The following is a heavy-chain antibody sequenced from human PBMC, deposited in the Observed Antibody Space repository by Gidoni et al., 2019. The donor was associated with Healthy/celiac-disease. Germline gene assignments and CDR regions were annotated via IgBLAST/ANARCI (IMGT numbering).Heavy chain of an antibody. CDR2: ISGSGGST. V-gene: IGHV3-23*01. D-gene: IGHD2-21*02. J-gene: IGHJ4*02. CDR1: GFTFSSYA. CDR3: AKDPTPPYCGGDCYSGY. Sequence: EVQLLESGGGLVQPGGSLRLSCAASGFTFSSYAMSWVRQAPGKGLEWVSAISGSGGSTYYADSVKGRFTISRDNSKNTLYLQMNSLRAEDTAVYYCAKDPTPPYCGGDCYSGYWGQGTLVTVSS.